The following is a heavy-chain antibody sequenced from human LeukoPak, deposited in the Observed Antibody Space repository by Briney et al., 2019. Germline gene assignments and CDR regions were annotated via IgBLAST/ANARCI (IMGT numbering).Heavy chain of an antibody. CDR2: ISWNSGSI. Sequence: SLRLSCAASGFTFSSYAMSWVRQAPGKGLEWVSGISWNSGSIGYADSVKGRFTISRDNAKNSLYLQMNSLRAEDTALYYCAKDVHYYDSGGPLDYWGQGTLVTVSS. CDR1: GFTFSSYA. V-gene: IGHV3-9*01. J-gene: IGHJ4*02. D-gene: IGHD3-22*01. CDR3: AKDVHYYDSGGPLDY.